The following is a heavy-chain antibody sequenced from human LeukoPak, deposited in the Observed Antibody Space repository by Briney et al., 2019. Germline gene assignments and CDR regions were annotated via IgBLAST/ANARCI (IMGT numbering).Heavy chain of an antibody. D-gene: IGHD1-7*01. V-gene: IGHV1-69*13. Sequence: ASVKVSCKASGGTFSSYAISWVRQAPGQGLEWMGGTIPIFGTANYAQKFQGRVTITADESTSTAYMELSSLRSEDTAVYYCARHLQYNWNYVGYFDYWGQGTLVTVSS. J-gene: IGHJ4*02. CDR3: ARHLQYNWNYVGYFDY. CDR1: GGTFSSYA. CDR2: TIPIFGTA.